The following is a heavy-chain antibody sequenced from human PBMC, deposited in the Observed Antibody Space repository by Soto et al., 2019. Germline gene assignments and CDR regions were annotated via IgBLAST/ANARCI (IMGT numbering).Heavy chain of an antibody. J-gene: IGHJ4*02. D-gene: IGHD2-15*01. CDR2: ISSSGSSI. CDR3: ARDTWTGGGSLPFDY. Sequence: EVQLVESGGGLVQPGGSLRLSCAASGFTFSSYEMNWVRQAPGKGLEWVSYISSSGSSIYYTDSVKGRFTISRDNAKNSLYLQMNSLRAEDTAVYYCARDTWTGGGSLPFDYWGQGTLVTVSS. CDR1: GFTFSSYE. V-gene: IGHV3-48*03.